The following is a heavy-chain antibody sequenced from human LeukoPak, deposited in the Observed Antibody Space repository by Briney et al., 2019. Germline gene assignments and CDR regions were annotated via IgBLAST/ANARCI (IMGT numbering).Heavy chain of an antibody. J-gene: IGHJ4*02. V-gene: IGHV7-4-1*02. CDR1: GYTFTSYA. CDR3: ATLPYYCSGGSCYPSHYFDY. D-gene: IGHD2-15*01. Sequence: ASVKVSCKASGYTFTSYAMNWVRQAPAQGLEGMGWINTNTGNPTYAQGFTGRFVFSLDTSVSTAYLQISSLKAEDTAVYYCATLPYYCSGGSCYPSHYFDYWGQGTLVTVSS. CDR2: INTNTGNP.